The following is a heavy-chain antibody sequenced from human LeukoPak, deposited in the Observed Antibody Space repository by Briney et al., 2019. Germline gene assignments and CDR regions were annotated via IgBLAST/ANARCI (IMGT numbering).Heavy chain of an antibody. CDR1: GFTFSSYS. CDR3: AKGRLSYYYDSSGYYSLFDY. D-gene: IGHD3-22*01. Sequence: GGSLRLSCAASGFTFSSYSMNWVRQAPGKGLEWVSSISSSSSYIYYADSVKGRFTISRDNAKNSLYLQMNSLRAEDTALYYCAKGRLSYYYDSSGYYSLFDYWGQGTLVTVSS. V-gene: IGHV3-21*04. CDR2: ISSSSSYI. J-gene: IGHJ4*02.